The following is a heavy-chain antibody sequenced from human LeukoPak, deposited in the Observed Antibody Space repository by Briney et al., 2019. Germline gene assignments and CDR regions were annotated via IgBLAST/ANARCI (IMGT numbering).Heavy chain of an antibody. CDR2: IRSKANSYAT. CDR3: TRRWDSSGYFLPLDY. V-gene: IGHV3-73*01. CDR1: GFTFSGSA. D-gene: IGHD3-22*01. Sequence: GGSLRLSCAASGFTFSGSAMHWVRQASGKGLEWVGRIRSKANSYATAYAASVKGRFTISRDDSKNTAYLQMNSLKTEDTAVYYCTRRWDSSGYFLPLDYWGQGTLATVSS. J-gene: IGHJ4*02.